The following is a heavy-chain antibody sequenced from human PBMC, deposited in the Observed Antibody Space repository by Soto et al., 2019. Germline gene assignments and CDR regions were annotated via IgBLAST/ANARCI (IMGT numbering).Heavy chain of an antibody. CDR3: TRDKGDKVAYGMDV. CDR1: GFTVSSCE. J-gene: IGHJ6*02. CDR2: INTGGVT. V-gene: IGHV3-48*03. Sequence: EVQVVESGGGLVQPGGSLRLSCTACGFTVSSCEMNWIRQAPGKGLEWVSYINTGGVTFYTDSVKGRFTISRDNAQNSLLLQMNRLRAEDTAVYYCTRDKGDKVAYGMDVWGQGTTVTVSS. D-gene: IGHD3-16*01.